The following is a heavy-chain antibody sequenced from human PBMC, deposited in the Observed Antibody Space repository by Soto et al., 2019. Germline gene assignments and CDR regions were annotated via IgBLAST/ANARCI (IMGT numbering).Heavy chain of an antibody. CDR3: ARAPEGTIGKLALDS. J-gene: IGHJ4*02. V-gene: IGHV1-69*02. Sequence: QVQLVQSGAEVKKPGSSVKVSCKPSGGTFADYTISWVRQAPGQGLEWMGRIVAILGVANYAQKFQDRVTITVDNSMSTAYMELSSLRSEDTAVYYCARAPEGTIGKLALDSWGQGTLVTVSS. CDR2: IVAILGVA. D-gene: IGHD1-1*01. CDR1: GGTFADYT.